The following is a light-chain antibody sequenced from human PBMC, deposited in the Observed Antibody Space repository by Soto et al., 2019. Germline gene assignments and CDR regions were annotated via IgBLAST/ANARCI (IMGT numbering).Light chain of an antibody. V-gene: IGKV1-39*01. CDR3: QQSYSTPYT. Sequence: DIQMTQSPSSLSASVGDRVTITCRASQSISSYLNWYQQKPGKAPKLLIYAASSLQSGVPSRFSGSGSGTASTLTISSLQPEDFATYYCQQSYSTPYTFGQGTKLEIK. CDR2: AAS. CDR1: QSISSY. J-gene: IGKJ2*01.